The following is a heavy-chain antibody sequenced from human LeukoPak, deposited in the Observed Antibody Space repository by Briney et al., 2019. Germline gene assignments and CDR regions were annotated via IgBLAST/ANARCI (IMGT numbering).Heavy chain of an antibody. CDR2: IYYSGST. D-gene: IGHD6-19*01. Sequence: SETLSLTCTVSGGSISSSSYYWGWIRQPPGKGLEWIGSIYYSGSTYYNPSLKSRVTISVDTSKNQFSLKLSSVTAADTAVYYCARHSGYSSGWGMGVYYYYMDVWGKGTTVTISS. CDR3: ARHSGYSSGWGMGVYYYYMDV. CDR1: GGSISSSSYY. V-gene: IGHV4-39*01. J-gene: IGHJ6*03.